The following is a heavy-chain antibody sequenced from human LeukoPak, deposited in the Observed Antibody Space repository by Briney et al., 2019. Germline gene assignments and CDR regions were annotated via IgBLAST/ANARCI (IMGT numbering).Heavy chain of an antibody. J-gene: IGHJ6*03. CDR3: ARGIWTTHYYYYMDV. CDR2: ISGSSDYI. D-gene: IGHD3/OR15-3a*01. CDR1: GFTFSTYS. V-gene: IGHV3-21*01. Sequence: PGGSLRLSCAASGFTFSTYSMNWVRQAPGKGLEWVSAISGSSDYIYYADSVKGRFTISRDNAKNSLFLQMNSLRAEDTAVYYCARGIWTTHYYYYMDVWGKGTTVTVSS.